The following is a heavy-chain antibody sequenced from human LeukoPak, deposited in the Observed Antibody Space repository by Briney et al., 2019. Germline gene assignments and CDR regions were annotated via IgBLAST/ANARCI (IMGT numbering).Heavy chain of an antibody. CDR1: GFTFSNAW. CDR3: TTVSSSSDYRRI. J-gene: IGHJ4*02. D-gene: IGHD6-13*01. CDR2: IKSKSDGGTT. V-gene: IGHV3-15*01. Sequence: PGGSLRLSCAASGFTFSNAWMSWVRQAPGKGLEWVGRIKSKSDGGTTDYAAPVKGRFTISRDDSEDTLYLQMNSLKKEDTAVYYCTTVSSSSDYRRIWGQGTLVTVPS.